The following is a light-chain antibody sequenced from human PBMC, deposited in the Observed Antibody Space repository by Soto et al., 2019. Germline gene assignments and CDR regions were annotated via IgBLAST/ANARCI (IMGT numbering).Light chain of an antibody. V-gene: IGKV1-5*03. CDR1: QSVGSW. CDR2: KAS. J-gene: IGKJ1*01. CDR3: QQYHKFWT. Sequence: DIQMTQSPSTLSASVGDRVTITGRASQSVGSWLAWYQQKPWKAPKLLIYKASRLESGVPSRFSGSESGTEFTLTISNLQPDDFATYYCQQYHKFWTFGQGTKVEIK.